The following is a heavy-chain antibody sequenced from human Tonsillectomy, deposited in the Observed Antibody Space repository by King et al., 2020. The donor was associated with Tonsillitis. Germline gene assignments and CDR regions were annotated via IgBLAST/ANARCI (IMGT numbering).Heavy chain of an antibody. Sequence: HVQLVESGGGVVQPGRSLRLSCAASGFTFSRYAMHWVRQAPGKGLEWVAVIAFDGSNEYYADSVKGRFTISRDISKNTLYLQMNSLRAEDTAIYYCARGRYGDYVTGAYYGMDVWGQGTTVTVSS. CDR3: ARGRYGDYVTGAYYGMDV. J-gene: IGHJ6*02. CDR1: GFTFSRYA. D-gene: IGHD4-17*01. V-gene: IGHV3-30*04. CDR2: IAFDGSNE.